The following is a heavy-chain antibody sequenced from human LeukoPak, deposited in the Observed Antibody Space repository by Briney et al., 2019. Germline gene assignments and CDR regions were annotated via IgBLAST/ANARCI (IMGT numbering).Heavy chain of an antibody. CDR2: VSRKSDYR. CDR3: AKERYDGSGAAYDN. J-gene: IGHJ4*02. Sequence: PGRSLRLSCAASGFIFDDAVMHWVRQAPGKGLEWVSGVSRKSDYRAYADSVKGRFTISRDNARNSLYLQMNSLRAEDTALYYCAKERYDGSGAAYDNWGQGTLVTVSS. V-gene: IGHV3-9*01. CDR1: GFIFDDAV. D-gene: IGHD3-10*01.